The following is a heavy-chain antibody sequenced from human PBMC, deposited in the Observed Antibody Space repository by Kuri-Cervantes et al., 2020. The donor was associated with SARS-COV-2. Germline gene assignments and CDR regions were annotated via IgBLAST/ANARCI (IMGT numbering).Heavy chain of an antibody. D-gene: IGHD5-18*01. CDR1: GFTFSNAW. CDR2: IKSKTDGGTT. Sequence: GGSLRLSCAASGFTFSNAWMNWVRQAPGKGLEWVGRIKSKTDGGTTDYAAPVKGRFTISRDDSKNTLYLQMNSLKTEDTAVYYCTTVGTGYSYGFDYYGMDVWGQGTTVTDSS. V-gene: IGHV3-15*07. J-gene: IGHJ6*02. CDR3: TTVGTGYSYGFDYYGMDV.